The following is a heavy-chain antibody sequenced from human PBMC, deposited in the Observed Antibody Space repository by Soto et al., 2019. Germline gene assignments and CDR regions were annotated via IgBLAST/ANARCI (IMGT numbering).Heavy chain of an antibody. CDR3: VLVDNHVTPTPQDV. D-gene: IGHD2-8*02. CDR1: GYIFVNYG. J-gene: IGHJ6*04. Sequence: QVQLVQSGDEVRKPGSSVKVSCKASGYIFVNYGIALVRQAPGKGLEWMGWISPYRGNSHYASKVQGGVTMTAYASASTAAIVLRSLRADDTAAYYCVLVDNHVTPTPQDVWGEGTTVSVSP. V-gene: IGHV1-18*01. CDR2: ISPYRGNS.